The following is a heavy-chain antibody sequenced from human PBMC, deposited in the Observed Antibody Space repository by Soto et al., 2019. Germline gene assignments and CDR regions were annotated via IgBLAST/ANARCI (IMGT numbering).Heavy chain of an antibody. D-gene: IGHD3-10*01. CDR2: IYSGGST. Sequence: PGGSLRLSCEVSGFSVTANYMSWVRQAPEEGLEWVSVIYSGGSTYYVDSVKGRFSISRDISKNTLYLQMNSLRAEDTAVYYCARAPGGLWFGELGSPSPYFDYWGQGTLVPVSS. V-gene: IGHV3-53*01. CDR1: GFSVTANY. J-gene: IGHJ4*02. CDR3: ARAPGGLWFGELGSPSPYFDY.